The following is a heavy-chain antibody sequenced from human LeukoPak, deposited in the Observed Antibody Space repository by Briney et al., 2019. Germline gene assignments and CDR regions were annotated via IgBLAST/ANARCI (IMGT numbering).Heavy chain of an antibody. CDR3: ARVRGSGGNYKFDY. CDR2: IYYSGTT. J-gene: IGHJ4*02. CDR1: GGSISSYY. D-gene: IGHD1-7*01. Sequence: SETLSLTCTVSGGSISSYYWSWIRQPPGKGLEWIGYIYYSGTTSYKPSLKSRVTISVDTSKNQFSLRVTSLTAADTAVYYCARVRGSGGNYKFDYWGQGTLVTVSS. V-gene: IGHV4-59*01.